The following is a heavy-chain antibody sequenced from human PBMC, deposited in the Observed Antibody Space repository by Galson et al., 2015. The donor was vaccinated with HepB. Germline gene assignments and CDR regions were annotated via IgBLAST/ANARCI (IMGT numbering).Heavy chain of an antibody. CDR3: ARSAAGPLSGSWFDL. CDR1: GGTFSSNA. CDR2: IMPIFGAT. D-gene: IGHD3-10*01. Sequence: SVKVSCKASGGTFSSNAITWVRQAPGQGLEWVGGIMPIFGATNYAQRFQGRVTITADRTTNTVYMELSSLGFDDTAIYYCARSAAGPLSGSWFDLWGQGTLVTVSS. V-gene: IGHV1-69*06. J-gene: IGHJ5*02.